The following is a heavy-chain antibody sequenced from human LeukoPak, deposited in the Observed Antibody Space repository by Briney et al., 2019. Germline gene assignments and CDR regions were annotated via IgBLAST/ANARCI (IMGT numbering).Heavy chain of an antibody. CDR3: GKWLYFGHP. Sequence: GGSLRLSCAGSGFTFSNYWMSWVRQAPGKGLEWVANINQDGSEKYYVDSVKGRFTISRDNAKNSLYLQMNSLRAEDTAVYYCGKWLYFGHPWGQGTLVTVSS. D-gene: IGHD2-15*01. CDR1: GFTFSNYW. J-gene: IGHJ5*02. V-gene: IGHV3-7*01. CDR2: INQDGSEK.